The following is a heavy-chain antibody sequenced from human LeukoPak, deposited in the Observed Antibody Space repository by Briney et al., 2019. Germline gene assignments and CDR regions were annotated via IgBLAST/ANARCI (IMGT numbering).Heavy chain of an antibody. CDR2: IYYSGST. CDR3: ARHSRLAAAAAWDY. J-gene: IGHJ4*02. Sequence: PSETLSLTCTVSGGSISSYYWSWIRQPPGKGLEWFGYIYYSGSTNYNPSLKSRVTISVDTSKNQFSLKLSSVTAADTAVYYCARHSRLAAAAAWDYWGQGTLVTVSS. D-gene: IGHD6-13*01. CDR1: GGSISSYY. V-gene: IGHV4-59*08.